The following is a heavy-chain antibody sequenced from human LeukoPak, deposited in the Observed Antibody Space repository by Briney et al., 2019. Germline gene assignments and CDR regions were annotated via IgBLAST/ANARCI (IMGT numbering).Heavy chain of an antibody. J-gene: IGHJ4*02. Sequence: GGSLRLSCAASGFTFSSYAMHWVRQAPGKGLEWVAVISYDGSNKYYADSVKGRFTISRDNSKNTLYLQMNSLRAEDTAVYYCARDLRRLLVREPTPAGYWGQGTLVTVSS. D-gene: IGHD6-13*01. CDR3: ARDLRRLLVREPTPAGY. V-gene: IGHV3-30*04. CDR1: GFTFSSYA. CDR2: ISYDGSNK.